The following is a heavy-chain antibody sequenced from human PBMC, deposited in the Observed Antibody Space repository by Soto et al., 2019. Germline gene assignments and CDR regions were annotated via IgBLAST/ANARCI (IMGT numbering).Heavy chain of an antibody. V-gene: IGHV1-18*01. CDR2: ISGYNANT. J-gene: IGHJ6*02. Sequence: ASLKVSCKASGYTFTSYGISWVRQAPGQGLEWMAWISGYNANTHYLQNLQGRLTITIDTSTSTAYMELRSLRSEDTAVYYCARPYYDFWSGYYTGWLGMDVWGQGTTVNVSS. CDR3: ARPYYDFWSGYYTGWLGMDV. CDR1: GYTFTSYG. D-gene: IGHD3-3*01.